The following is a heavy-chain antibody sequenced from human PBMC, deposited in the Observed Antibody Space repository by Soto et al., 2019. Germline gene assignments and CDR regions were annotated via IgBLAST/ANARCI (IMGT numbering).Heavy chain of an antibody. Sequence: QVQLVESGGGVVQPGRSLRLSCEASGFTFSRYGMHWVSQAPGKGLEWVAVMSNDASTTYFADSVKGRFTISRDNYNNILYLQMSRLRAEDTAIYYCTKESNDHYSKSPWAFDYWGHGSLATVSS. CDR3: TKESNDHYSKSPWAFDY. V-gene: IGHV3-30*18. J-gene: IGHJ4*01. D-gene: IGHD1-1*01. CDR1: GFTFSRYG. CDR2: MSNDASTT.